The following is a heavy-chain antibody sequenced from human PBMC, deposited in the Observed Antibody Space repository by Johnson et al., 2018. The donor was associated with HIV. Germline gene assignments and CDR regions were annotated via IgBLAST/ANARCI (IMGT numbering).Heavy chain of an antibody. CDR2: IYSGGST. Sequence: VQLVESGGGLVQPGGSLRLSCAASGFTVSSNYMSWVRQAPGKGLEWVSVIYSGGSTYYADSVKGRFTISRDNAKNSLYLQMSSLRAEDTALYYCARGWGIVGAKSAFDFWGPGTLVTVSS. V-gene: IGHV3-66*02. J-gene: IGHJ3*01. CDR1: GFTVSSNY. D-gene: IGHD1-26*01. CDR3: ARGWGIVGAKSAFDF.